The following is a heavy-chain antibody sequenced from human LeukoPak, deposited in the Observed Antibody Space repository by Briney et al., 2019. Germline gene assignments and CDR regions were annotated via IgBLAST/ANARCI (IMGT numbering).Heavy chain of an antibody. D-gene: IGHD2-15*01. J-gene: IGHJ4*02. V-gene: IGHV4-39*02. Sequence: PSETLSLTCTVSGGSISTTSYYWGWIRQPPGKGLEYIGSIYYSGSTYYNPSLKSRVTISVDTSKNQFSLKLSSVTAADTAVYYCAREGGGTNCSGGSCYSGYFDYWGQGTLVTVSS. CDR3: AREGGGTNCSGGSCYSGYFDY. CDR2: IYYSGST. CDR1: GGSISTTSYY.